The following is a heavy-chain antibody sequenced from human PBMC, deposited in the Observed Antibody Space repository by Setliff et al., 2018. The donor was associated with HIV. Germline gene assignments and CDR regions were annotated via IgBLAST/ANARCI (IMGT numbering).Heavy chain of an antibody. CDR3: ATCRHRPSNWFDP. J-gene: IGHJ5*02. CDR1: GGSVSSPGYY. CDR2: VYNSGIT. Sequence: PSETLSLTCTVSGGSVSSPGYYWGWIRQPPGKGLEWIGSVYNSGITFKNPSLKSRVTISVDRSGNQFSLRLTSVTAADTAVYYCATCRHRPSNWFDPWGRGTVVTVSS. V-gene: IGHV4-39*07.